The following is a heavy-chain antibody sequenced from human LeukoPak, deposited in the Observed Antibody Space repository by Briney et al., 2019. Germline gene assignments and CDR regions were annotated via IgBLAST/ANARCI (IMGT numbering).Heavy chain of an antibody. CDR3: ARMEVTLWFGELYGNGDWFDP. CDR1: GGSLSSGSYF. J-gene: IGHJ5*02. CDR2: IYYSGST. Sequence: KPSETLSLTCTVSGGSLSSGSYFWGWLRQPPGKGLEWIGSIYYSGSTYYNPSLKSRVTISVDTSKNQFSLKLSSVTAADTAVYYCARMEVTLWFGELYGNGDWFDPWGQGTLVTVSS. V-gene: IGHV4-39*01. D-gene: IGHD3-10*01.